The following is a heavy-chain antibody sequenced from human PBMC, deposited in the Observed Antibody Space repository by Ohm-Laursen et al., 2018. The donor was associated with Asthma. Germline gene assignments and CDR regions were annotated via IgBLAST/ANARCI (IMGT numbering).Heavy chain of an antibody. V-gene: IGHV3-11*01. J-gene: IGHJ6*02. D-gene: IGHD2-15*01. CDR2: ISASAGTM. CDR1: GITFSDSY. Sequence: SLRLSCAASGITFSDSYMTWIRQAPGKGLERISYISASAGTMYYADSVKGRFTISRDNAKKSLFLHMSSLRAEDTAVYYCARGRSGGCYWGPCDFNSPLDVWGQGTTVIVSS. CDR3: ARGRSGGCYWGPCDFNSPLDV.